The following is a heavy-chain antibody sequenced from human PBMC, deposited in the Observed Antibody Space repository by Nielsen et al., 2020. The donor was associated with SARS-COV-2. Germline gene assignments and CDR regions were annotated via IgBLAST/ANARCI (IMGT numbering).Heavy chain of an antibody. V-gene: IGHV3-74*01. CDR3: ARHGYYGSGSHYFDY. Sequence: GESLKISCAASGFGLSNYWMYWVRQSPEKGLMWVAHIDYEGSLTSYADSVKGRFTISRDISKNTLYLQMNSLRAEGTAVYYCARHGYYGSGSHYFDYWGQGTLVTVSS. J-gene: IGHJ4*02. CDR1: GFGLSNYW. D-gene: IGHD3-10*01. CDR2: IDYEGSLT.